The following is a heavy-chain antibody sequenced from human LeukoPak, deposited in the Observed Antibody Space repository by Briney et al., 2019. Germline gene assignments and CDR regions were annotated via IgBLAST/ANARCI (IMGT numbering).Heavy chain of an antibody. D-gene: IGHD3-10*01. V-gene: IGHV1-3*01. CDR3: ARESPITMVRGVIILRRGYYFDY. CDR2: INPGNGNT. CDR1: GYTFTSYA. Sequence: ASVKVSCKASGYTFTSYAMHWVRQAPGQRLEWMGWINPGNGNTKYSQKFQGRVTMTRDMSTSTVYMELSSLRSEDTAVYYCARESPITMVRGVIILRRGYYFDYWGQGTLVTVSS. J-gene: IGHJ4*02.